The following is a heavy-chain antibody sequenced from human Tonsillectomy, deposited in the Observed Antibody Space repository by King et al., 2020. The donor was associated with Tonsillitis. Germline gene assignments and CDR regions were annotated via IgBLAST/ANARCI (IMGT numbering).Heavy chain of an antibody. J-gene: IGHJ6*04. CDR3: ARDPGHSEELIHFSTEKYAGMDV. Sequence: QLVQSGAEVKKPGASVKVSCKASAYTFIIYGISWVRQAPGHGLEWMGWISGYNGKTNYAQKFQGRVTMTTDTSTSTAYMELRSLRSDDTAVYYCARDPGHSEELIHFSTEKYAGMDVWGKGTTVTVSS. CDR2: ISGYNGKT. V-gene: IGHV1-18*01. CDR1: AYTFIIYG. D-gene: IGHD2-15*01.